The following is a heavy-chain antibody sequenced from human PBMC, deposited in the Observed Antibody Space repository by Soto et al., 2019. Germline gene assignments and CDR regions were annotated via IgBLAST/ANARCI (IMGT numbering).Heavy chain of an antibody. V-gene: IGHV3-23*01. J-gene: IGHJ4*02. CDR1: GITFSNYA. CDR3: ASTFPLRYGDPSGFDY. Sequence: EVQLLESGGGLVQPGGSLRLSCAASGITFSNYAMYWVRLAPGKGLEWVSTIVSSGGVTYYAGSVKGRFTISRDNSKSTVYLQMDSLGAEDTAVYFCASTFPLRYGDPSGFDYSGQGTLVAVSS. CDR2: IVSSGGVT. D-gene: IGHD4-17*01.